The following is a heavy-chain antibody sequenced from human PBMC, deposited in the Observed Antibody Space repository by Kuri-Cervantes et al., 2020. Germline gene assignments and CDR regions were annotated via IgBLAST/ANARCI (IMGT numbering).Heavy chain of an antibody. CDR3: ARSGPVYSNRLYYYYYMDV. V-gene: IGHV1-69*06. CDR2: IIPVYDTA. CDR1: GGTIHTYA. J-gene: IGHJ6*03. D-gene: IGHD4-11*01. Sequence: SVKVSCKASGGTIHTYAISWVRQAPGQGLEWMGGIIPVYDTANYAQTFQGRVAITADKSTSTAYMELSSLRSDDTAVYYCARSGPVYSNRLYYYYYMDVWGKGTTVTVSS.